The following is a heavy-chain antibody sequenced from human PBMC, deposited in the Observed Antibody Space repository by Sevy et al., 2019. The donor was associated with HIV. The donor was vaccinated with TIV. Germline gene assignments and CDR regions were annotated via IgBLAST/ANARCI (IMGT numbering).Heavy chain of an antibody. Sequence: GGSLRLSCAAAGFTFSNYAMHWVRQAPGKGLEWVAIIWSDGAYQYHGDSVKGRFTISRDNSKKTLYLQMNNVRVEDTAVYYCARGGYYYDNADYYAFDSWGQGTLVTVSS. CDR3: ARGGYYYDNADYYAFDS. V-gene: IGHV3-33*01. CDR2: IWSDGAYQ. CDR1: GFTFSNYA. J-gene: IGHJ4*02. D-gene: IGHD3-22*01.